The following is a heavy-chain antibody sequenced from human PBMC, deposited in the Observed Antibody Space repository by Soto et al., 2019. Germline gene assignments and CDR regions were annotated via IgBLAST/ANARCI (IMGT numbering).Heavy chain of an antibody. CDR3: ATAGVRGMDV. J-gene: IGHJ6*02. Sequence: QVQLVQSGAEVKKPGASVKVSCKASGYTFTSYDINWVRQATGQGLEWMGWTNPNSGNTGYAQKSQGRVTITTNTSTSTAYMQLRSLRSEDTAVYYCATAGVRGMDVWGPGTTVTVSS. V-gene: IGHV1-8*01. CDR1: GYTFTSYD. CDR2: TNPNSGNT. D-gene: IGHD3-10*01.